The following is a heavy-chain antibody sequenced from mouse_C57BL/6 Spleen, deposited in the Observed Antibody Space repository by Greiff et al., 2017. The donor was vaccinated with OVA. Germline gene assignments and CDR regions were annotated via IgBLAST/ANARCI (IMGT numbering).Heavy chain of an antibody. CDR1: GYTFTDYY. CDR3: ARGDLDYYVSSFFDY. Sequence: VQLQQSGPELVKPGASVKISCKASGYTFTDYYMNWVKQSHGKSLEWIGDINPNNGGTSYNQKFKGKATLTVDKSSSTAYMELRSLTSEDSAVYYCARGDLDYYVSSFFDYWGQGTTLTVSS. CDR2: INPNNGGT. V-gene: IGHV1-26*01. D-gene: IGHD1-1*01. J-gene: IGHJ2*01.